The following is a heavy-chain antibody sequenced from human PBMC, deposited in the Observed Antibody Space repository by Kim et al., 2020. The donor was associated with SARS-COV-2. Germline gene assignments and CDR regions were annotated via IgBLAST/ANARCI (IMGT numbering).Heavy chain of an antibody. J-gene: IGHJ4*02. D-gene: IGHD1-26*01. CDR1: GDSISSYY. Sequence: SETLSLTCTVSGDSISSYYWSWIRQSPGKGLEWIGHINYSGSTNCNLSLKSRVTMSLDTSTNQFSLKLTSVTAADTAVYFCAIDHRGIMGAFYYWGQGTLVTVSS. CDR2: INYSGST. CDR3: AIDHRGIMGAFYY. V-gene: IGHV4-59*01.